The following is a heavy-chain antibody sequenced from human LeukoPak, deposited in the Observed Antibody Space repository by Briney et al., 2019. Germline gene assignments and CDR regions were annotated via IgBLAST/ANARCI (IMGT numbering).Heavy chain of an antibody. D-gene: IGHD3-3*01. V-gene: IGHV4-39*07. J-gene: IGHJ6*02. Sequence: SETLSLTCTVSGGSISSSSYYWGWIRQPPGKGLEWIGEIYHSGSTNYNPSLKSRVTISVDKSKNQFSLKLSSVTAADTAVYYCARAAGILEWLLPSTGNYYYGMDVWGQGTTVTVSS. CDR3: ARAAGILEWLLPSTGNYYYGMDV. CDR2: IYHSGST. CDR1: GGSISSSSYY.